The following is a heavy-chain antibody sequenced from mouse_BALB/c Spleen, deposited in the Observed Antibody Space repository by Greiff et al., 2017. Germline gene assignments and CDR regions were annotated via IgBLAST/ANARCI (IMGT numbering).Heavy chain of an antibody. CDR3: ARSMIHYAMDY. J-gene: IGHJ4*01. CDR2: IYPGDGDT. D-gene: IGHD2-4*01. Sequence: SGAELARPGASVKLSCKASGYTFTSYWMQWVKQRPGQGLEWIGAIYPGDGDTRYTQKFKGKATLTADKSSSTAYMQLSSLASEDSAVYYCARSMIHYAMDYWGQGTSVTVSS. V-gene: IGHV1-87*01. CDR1: GYTFTSYW.